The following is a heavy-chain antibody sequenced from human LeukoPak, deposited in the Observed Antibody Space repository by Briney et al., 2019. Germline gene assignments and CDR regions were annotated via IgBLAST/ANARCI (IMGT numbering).Heavy chain of an antibody. J-gene: IGHJ5*02. D-gene: IGHD6-13*01. Sequence: SETLSLTCTVSGGSISGYYWSWIRQPPGKGLEWIGYIYYSGSTNYNPSLKSRVTISVDTSKNPSSLKLSSVAAADTAVYYCARGCSAGTPHNWLDPWGQGTLVTVSS. CDR2: IYYSGST. V-gene: IGHV4-59*01. CDR3: ARGCSAGTPHNWLDP. CDR1: GGSISGYY.